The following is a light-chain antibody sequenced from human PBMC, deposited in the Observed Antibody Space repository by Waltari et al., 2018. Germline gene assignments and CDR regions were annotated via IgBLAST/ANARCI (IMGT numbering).Light chain of an antibody. CDR2: GAS. Sequence: EIVMTQSPGTLSVSPGERATLSCRASQSVSSNLAWYQQKPGQAPRLLSYGASTRATGIPGRFSGSGSGTEFTLTISSLQSEDSAVYYCQQYNSWPPYTFGQGTKLEIK. J-gene: IGKJ2*01. CDR3: QQYNSWPPYT. V-gene: IGKV3-15*01. CDR1: QSVSSN.